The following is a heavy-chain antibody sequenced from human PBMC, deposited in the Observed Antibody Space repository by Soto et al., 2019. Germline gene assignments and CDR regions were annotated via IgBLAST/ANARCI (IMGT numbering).Heavy chain of an antibody. V-gene: IGHV4-59*01. J-gene: IGHJ4*02. CDR3: ARGTYSSGSVYDY. Sequence: SETLSLTCTVSGGSISSYYWSWIRHPPGKGLEWIGYIYYSGSTNYNPSLKSRVTISVDTSKNQFSLKLSSVTAADTAVYYCARGTYSSGSVYDYWGQGTLVTVSS. D-gene: IGHD6-19*01. CDR2: IYYSGST. CDR1: GGSISSYY.